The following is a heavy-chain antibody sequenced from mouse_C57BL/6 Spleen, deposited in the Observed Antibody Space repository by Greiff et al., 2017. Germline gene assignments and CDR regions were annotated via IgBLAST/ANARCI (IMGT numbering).Heavy chain of an antibody. CDR3: ASGDYYGAYAMDY. Sequence: VQLQQPGAELVKPGASVKMSCKASGYTFTTYPIEWMKQNHGKSLEWIGNFHPYNDDTKYNEKFKGKATLTVEKSSSTVYLELSRLTSDDSAVDYCASGDYYGAYAMDYWGQGTSVTVSS. CDR1: GYTFTTYP. CDR2: FHPYNDDT. D-gene: IGHD1-1*01. J-gene: IGHJ4*01. V-gene: IGHV1-47*01.